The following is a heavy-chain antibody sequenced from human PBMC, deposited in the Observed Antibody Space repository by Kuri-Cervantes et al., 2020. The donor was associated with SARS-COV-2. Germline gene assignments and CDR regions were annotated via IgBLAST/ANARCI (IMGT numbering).Heavy chain of an antibody. J-gene: IGHJ3*01. V-gene: IGHV4-34*01. CDR2: INHSGST. Sequence: SETLSLTCAVYGGSFSDYYWIWIRQSPGKGLEWIGEINHSGSTNYKLSLESRVTMSTDTSRNQFSLKLRSVAAADTALYYCARGRYNDYWRAFDFWGQGTMVTVSS. D-gene: IGHD1-1*01. CDR3: ARGRYNDYWRAFDF. CDR1: GGSFSDYY.